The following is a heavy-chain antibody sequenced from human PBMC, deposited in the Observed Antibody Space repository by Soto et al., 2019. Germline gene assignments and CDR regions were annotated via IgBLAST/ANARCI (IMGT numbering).Heavy chain of an antibody. CDR1: GVTFSTYA. CDR3: AKDRAYYDDSTDSAFDF. V-gene: IGHV3-23*01. Sequence: EVQLLESGGGLVQPGGSLRLSCAASGVTFSTYAMSWVRQAPGKGQEWVSGISGGRGSTYYADSVKGRFTISRHNPKNTLYLQMNILRAEDTAVYYCAKDRAYYDDSTDSAFDFWGQGTMITVSS. CDR2: ISGGRGST. J-gene: IGHJ3*01. D-gene: IGHD3-22*01.